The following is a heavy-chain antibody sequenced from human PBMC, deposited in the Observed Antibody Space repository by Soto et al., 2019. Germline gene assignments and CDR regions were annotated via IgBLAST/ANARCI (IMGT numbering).Heavy chain of an antibody. CDR1: GGSISSSSYY. Sequence: TSETLSLTCTVSGGSISSSSYYWGWIRQPPGKGLEWIGSIYYSGSTYYNPSLKSRVTISVDTSKNQFSLKLSSVTAADTAVYYCARDADYGDTNREFYFDYWGQGTLVTVSS. CDR2: IYYSGST. CDR3: ARDADYGDTNREFYFDY. J-gene: IGHJ4*02. V-gene: IGHV4-39*07. D-gene: IGHD4-17*01.